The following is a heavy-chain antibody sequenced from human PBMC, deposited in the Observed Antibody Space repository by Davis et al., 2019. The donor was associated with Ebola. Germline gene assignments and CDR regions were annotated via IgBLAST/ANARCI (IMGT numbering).Heavy chain of an antibody. CDR3: ARGGGGDWYFDP. D-gene: IGHD3/OR15-3a*01. J-gene: IGHJ5*02. CDR1: GFTFSSYS. Sequence: PGGSLRLSCAASGFTFSSYSMNWVRQAPGKGLEWVSSISSSSSYIYYADSVKGRFTISRDNAKNSLYLQMNSLRAEDTAVYYCARGGGGDWYFDPWGQGTLVTVSS. CDR2: ISSSSSYI. V-gene: IGHV3-21*01.